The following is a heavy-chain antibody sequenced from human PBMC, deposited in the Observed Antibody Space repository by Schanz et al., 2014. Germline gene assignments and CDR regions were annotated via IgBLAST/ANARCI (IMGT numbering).Heavy chain of an antibody. D-gene: IGHD2-2*02. Sequence: QVQLVQSGGEMKKPGASVKVSCKASGGTFSSYTISWIRQAPGQGLEWMGRIIPVLAIADYAQKFQGRVTITADKSTSTAYMELTSLRSEDTAVYYCAGTYCSSTSCYTGYYYMDVWGKGTTVTVSS. CDR2: IIPVLAIA. CDR1: GGTFSSYT. V-gene: IGHV1-69*02. J-gene: IGHJ6*03. CDR3: AGTYCSSTSCYTGYYYMDV.